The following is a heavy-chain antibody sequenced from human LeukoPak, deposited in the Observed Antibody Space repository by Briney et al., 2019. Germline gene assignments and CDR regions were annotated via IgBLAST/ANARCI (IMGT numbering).Heavy chain of an antibody. J-gene: IGHJ4*02. D-gene: IGHD3-22*01. CDR1: GFTFSRSW. CDR3: ARDQDYYDSSGYYLIFDY. CDR2: IKQDGSEK. Sequence: GGSLRLSCAASGFTFSRSWMSWVRQAPGKGLEGVADIKQDGSEKYYVDSVKGRFTISRDNAKNSLYLQMNSLRAEDTAVYYCARDQDYYDSSGYYLIFDYWGQGTLVAVSS. V-gene: IGHV3-7*01.